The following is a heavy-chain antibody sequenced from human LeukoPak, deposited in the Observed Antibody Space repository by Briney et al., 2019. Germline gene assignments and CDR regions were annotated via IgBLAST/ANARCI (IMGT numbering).Heavy chain of an antibody. CDR1: GGLISSGSYY. V-gene: IGHV4-61*02. CDR3: ASEGWAAALTGYYDY. Sequence: SETLTLTCTVSGGLISSGSYYGIWIRQPAGKGLEWIGRIYTSGNTNYNPSLKSRVTISVDTSKNQFSLKLSSVTAADTAVYYCASEGWAAALTGYYDYWGKGTPVTVSS. CDR2: IYTSGNT. D-gene: IGHD6-13*01. J-gene: IGHJ4*02.